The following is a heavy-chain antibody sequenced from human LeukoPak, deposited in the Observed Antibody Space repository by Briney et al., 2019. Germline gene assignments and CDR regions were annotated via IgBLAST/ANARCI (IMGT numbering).Heavy chain of an antibody. D-gene: IGHD6-6*01. J-gene: IGHJ6*02. CDR1: GFTFSSYA. Sequence: GGSLRLSCAASGFTFSSYAMSGVRQAPGKGLEWVSAISGSGGSTYYAASVKGRFTISRDNSKNTLYLQMNSLRAEDTAVYYCAKCVRSIYDYYYYGMDVWGQGPTVSVPS. CDR2: ISGSGGST. V-gene: IGHV3-23*01. CDR3: AKCVRSIYDYYYYGMDV.